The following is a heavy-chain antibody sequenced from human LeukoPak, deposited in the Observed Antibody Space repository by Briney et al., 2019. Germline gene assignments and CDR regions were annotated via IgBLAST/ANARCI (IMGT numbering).Heavy chain of an antibody. Sequence: GASLKISSKGSGSRFTSYWIGWVRQMPGKGLEWMGIIYPGDSDTRYSPSFQGQVTISADKSISTAYLQWSSLKASDTATYYCARLNFGVVIIGSPVDYWGQGTLVTVSS. V-gene: IGHV5-51*01. J-gene: IGHJ4*02. CDR1: GSRFTSYW. D-gene: IGHD3-3*01. CDR3: ARLNFGVVIIGSPVDY. CDR2: IYPGDSDT.